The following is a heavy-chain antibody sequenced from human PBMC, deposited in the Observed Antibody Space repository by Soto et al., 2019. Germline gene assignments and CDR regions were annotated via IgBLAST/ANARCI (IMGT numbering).Heavy chain of an antibody. CDR3: ARSKGAVTTRLMYYFDY. J-gene: IGHJ4*02. Sequence: QVQLQQWGAGLLKPSETLSLTCAVYGWSFRGYYWSWIRQPPGKGLEWIGEIHHSGSTNYHPSLKRRVTISVDTSKNQFSLKLGSVTAADTAVYYCARSKGAVTTRLMYYFDYWGQGTLVTVSS. V-gene: IGHV4-34*01. D-gene: IGHD4-17*01. CDR1: GWSFRGYY. CDR2: IHHSGST.